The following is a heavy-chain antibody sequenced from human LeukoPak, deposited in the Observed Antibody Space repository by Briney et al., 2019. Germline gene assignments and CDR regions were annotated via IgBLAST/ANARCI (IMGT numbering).Heavy chain of an antibody. J-gene: IGHJ6*02. CDR1: DGSINSYY. D-gene: IGHD5-18*01. CDR2: TYYNGNT. CDR3: ARTYNYGPLV. Sequence: SETLSLTCSVSDGSINSYYWNWIRRPPGKGLEWIGYTYYNGNTNYSPSLKSRVTISVDTSKNQLSLKLSSVTAADTAVYYCARTYNYGPLVWGQGTTVTVSS. V-gene: IGHV4-59*12.